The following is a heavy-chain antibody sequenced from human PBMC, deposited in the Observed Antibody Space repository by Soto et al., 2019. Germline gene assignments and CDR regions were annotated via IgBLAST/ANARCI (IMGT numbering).Heavy chain of an antibody. J-gene: IGHJ4*01. V-gene: IGHV5-51*01. CDR1: GYSCSSYW. Sequence: PGDSLKISCKTSGYSCSSYWIGWVRQMPGKGMEWMGNIYPYDSDTRYSPSFQGQVTISADTSITTAYLQWSGLRASDTAMYFCARHLVGSTRGNFDYWGQGTLVTVSS. D-gene: IGHD2-2*01. CDR2: IYPYDSDT. CDR3: ARHLVGSTRGNFDY.